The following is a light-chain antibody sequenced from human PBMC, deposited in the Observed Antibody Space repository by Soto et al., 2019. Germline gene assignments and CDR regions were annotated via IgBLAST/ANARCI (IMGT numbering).Light chain of an antibody. CDR3: QNYYSAPRT. J-gene: IGKJ3*01. V-gene: IGKV1-27*01. Sequence: DIQMTQSPSSLSASVGDRVTITCRASQGIRDFLAWYQQKPGKVPKLLIYTASTLQSGVPSRFSGSGSGTDFTLTISNLQPEDVATYYCQNYYSAPRTFGPGTKVDIK. CDR1: QGIRDF. CDR2: TAS.